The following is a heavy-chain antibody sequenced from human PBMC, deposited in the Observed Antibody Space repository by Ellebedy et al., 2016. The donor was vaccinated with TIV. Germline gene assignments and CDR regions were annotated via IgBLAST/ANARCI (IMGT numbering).Heavy chain of an antibody. CDR3: ARISSGWGFDY. J-gene: IGHJ4*02. Sequence: SGPTLVKPTQTLTLTCTFSGFSLSTSRLSVSWIRQPPGKALEWLARIDWDDDKFYSTSLRTRLTISKDSSENQVVLTRTNMDPEDTATYYCARISSGWGFDYWGQGALVTVSS. CDR2: IDWDDDK. V-gene: IGHV2-70*17. D-gene: IGHD6-19*01. CDR1: GFSLSTSRLS.